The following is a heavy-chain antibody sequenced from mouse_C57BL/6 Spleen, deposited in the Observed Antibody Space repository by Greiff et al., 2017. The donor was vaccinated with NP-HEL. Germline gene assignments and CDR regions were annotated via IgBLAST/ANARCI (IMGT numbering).Heavy chain of an antibody. Sequence: EVKLQQSGPELVKPGASVKISCKASGYTFTDYYMNWVKQSHGKSLEWIGDINPNNGGTSYNQKFKGKATLTVDKSSSTAYMELRSLTSEDSAVYYCARPHYYGSSYRYFDYWGQGTTLTVSS. J-gene: IGHJ2*01. D-gene: IGHD1-1*01. V-gene: IGHV1-26*01. CDR1: GYTFTDYY. CDR3: ARPHYYGSSYRYFDY. CDR2: INPNNGGT.